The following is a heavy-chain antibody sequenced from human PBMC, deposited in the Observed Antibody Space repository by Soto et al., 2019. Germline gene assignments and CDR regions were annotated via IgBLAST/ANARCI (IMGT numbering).Heavy chain of an antibody. V-gene: IGHV4-30-4*01. CDR2: IFYSGTA. CDR3: AREVITPVHHGADDDFDV. D-gene: IGHD2-21*01. J-gene: IGHJ3*01. Sequence: QVQLQEAGPGLVKPSQTLSLTCIVSGGSISSGNHFWSWIRQPPGKGLEWIGYIFYSGTAYYNSSLKSRVSISVDTSTNQFSLNLSSVTAADTAMYSCAREVITPVHHGADDDFDVWGQGTMVTVSS. CDR1: GGSISSGNHF.